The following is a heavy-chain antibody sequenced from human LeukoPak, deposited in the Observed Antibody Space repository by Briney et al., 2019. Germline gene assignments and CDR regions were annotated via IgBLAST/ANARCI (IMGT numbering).Heavy chain of an antibody. J-gene: IGHJ4*02. CDR1: GFTFSSYW. V-gene: IGHV3-74*01. CDR2: INSDGRRT. Sequence: GGSLRLSCAASGFTFSSYWMHWVRHAPGKGPVWVSRINSDGRRTSYADSVKGRFTISRDNAKNTLNLQMNSLRAEDTAVYYCARISSGWYSDYWGQGTLVTVSA. CDR3: ARISSGWYSDY. D-gene: IGHD6-19*01.